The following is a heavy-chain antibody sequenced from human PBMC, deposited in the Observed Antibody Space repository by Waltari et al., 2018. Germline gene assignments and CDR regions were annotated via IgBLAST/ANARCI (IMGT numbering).Heavy chain of an antibody. CDR1: GFNFNDYG. Sequence: QVHLVESGGGVVQPGGSLRLSGAGSGFNFNDYGIPWVRQAPGKVLEWLAVVSFEETTQYYADSVKGRFTISRDKSMNTVYLEMNSLRPDDTAMYYCASVTGTGYWGQGTLVTVSS. J-gene: IGHJ4*02. V-gene: IGHV3-30*03. D-gene: IGHD1-1*01. CDR3: ASVTGTGY. CDR2: VSFEETTQ.